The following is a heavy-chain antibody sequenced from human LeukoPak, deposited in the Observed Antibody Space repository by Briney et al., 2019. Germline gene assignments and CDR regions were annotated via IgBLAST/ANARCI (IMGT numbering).Heavy chain of an antibody. CDR1: GGSFSGYY. CDR2: INHSGST. J-gene: IGHJ5*02. CDR3: ARGRRGYSYGQNWFDP. V-gene: IGHV4-34*01. D-gene: IGHD5-18*01. Sequence: SETLSLTCAVYGGSFSGYYWIWIRQPPGKGLEWIGEINHSGSTNYNPSLKSRVTISVDTSKNQFSLKLSSVTAADTGVYYCARGRRGYSYGQNWFDPWGQGTLVTVSS.